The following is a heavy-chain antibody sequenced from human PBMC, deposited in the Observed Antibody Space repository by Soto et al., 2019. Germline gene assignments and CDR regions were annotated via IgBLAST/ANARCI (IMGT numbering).Heavy chain of an antibody. Sequence: SETLSLTCAVYGGSFSGYYWSWIRQPPGKGLEWIGEINHSGSTNYNPSLKSRVTISVDTSKNQFSLKLSSVTAADTAVYYFARERYIAVAASCFDYWGQGTLVTVSS. CDR1: GGSFSGYY. CDR3: ARERYIAVAASCFDY. D-gene: IGHD6-19*01. V-gene: IGHV4-34*01. CDR2: INHSGST. J-gene: IGHJ4*02.